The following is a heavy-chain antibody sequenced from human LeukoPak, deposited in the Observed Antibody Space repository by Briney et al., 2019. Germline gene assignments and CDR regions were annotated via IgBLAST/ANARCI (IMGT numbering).Heavy chain of an antibody. CDR1: GYTFTSYG. CDR3: ARHCPYSSSWASELYYYYYYMDV. V-gene: IGHV1-18*01. J-gene: IGHJ6*03. D-gene: IGHD6-13*01. CDR2: ISAYNGNT. Sequence: ASVKVSCKASGYTFTSYGISWVRQAPGQGLEWMGWISAYNGNTNYAQKLQGRVTMTTDTSTSAAYMELRSLRSDDTAVYYCARHCPYSSSWASELYYYYYYMDVWGKGTTVTVSS.